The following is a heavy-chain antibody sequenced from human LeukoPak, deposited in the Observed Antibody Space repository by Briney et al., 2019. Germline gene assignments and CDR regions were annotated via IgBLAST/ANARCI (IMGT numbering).Heavy chain of an antibody. CDR2: IKRDGSEK. V-gene: IGHV3-7*01. CDR1: GFTFSSYW. Sequence: GGSLRLSCAASGFTFSSYWMTWVRQAPGKGLEWVANIKRDGSEKYNVDSVKGRFTISRDNAKNSLYLQMHSLRAEDTAVYYCARERKTYNDYWGQGTLVTVSS. D-gene: IGHD1-1*01. CDR3: ARERKTYNDY. J-gene: IGHJ4*02.